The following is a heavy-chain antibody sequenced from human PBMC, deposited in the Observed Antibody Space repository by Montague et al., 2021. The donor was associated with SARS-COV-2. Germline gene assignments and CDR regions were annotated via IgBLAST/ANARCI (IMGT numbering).Heavy chain of an antibody. V-gene: IGHV4-39*01. D-gene: IGHD6-19*01. CDR3: ASTTVAGDIAFDI. CDR2: IYYSGST. J-gene: IGHJ3*02. Sequence: SETLSLTCTVSGGSISRSSYYWGWIRQPPGKGLEWIGSIYYSGSTYYNPSLESRVTISVDTSKNQFSLKLSSVTAADTAVYYCASTTVAGDIAFDIWGQGTMVTVSS. CDR1: GGSISRSSYY.